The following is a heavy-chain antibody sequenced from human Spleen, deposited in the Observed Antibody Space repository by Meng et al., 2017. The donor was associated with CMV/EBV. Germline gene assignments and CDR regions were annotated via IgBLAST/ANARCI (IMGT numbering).Heavy chain of an antibody. CDR3: ARSHDFRKLDV. D-gene: IGHD4-11*01. CDR1: GFTFSSYE. CDR2: ISSSGSTI. Sequence: GGSLRLSCAASGFTFSSYEMNWVRQAPGKGLEWVSYISSSGSTIYYADSVKGRFTISRDNAKNSLYLQMHSLRAEDTAVYYCARSHDFRKLDVWGQGTTVTVSS. J-gene: IGHJ6*02. V-gene: IGHV3-48*03.